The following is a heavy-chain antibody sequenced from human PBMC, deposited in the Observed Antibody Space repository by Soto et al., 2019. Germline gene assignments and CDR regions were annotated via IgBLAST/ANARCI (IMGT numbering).Heavy chain of an antibody. J-gene: IGHJ4*02. V-gene: IGHV4-59*08. D-gene: IGHD3-10*01. Sequence: SETLSPPCTFSGGPIRNYYWGWIRQSSGKGLEWIGYIYYSGYTKYNPSLQSRVSISVDTSRNQFSLKLTSVTAADTAIYYCTRVRNSGTSDYWGQGALVTVSS. CDR3: TRVRNSGTSDY. CDR2: IYYSGYT. CDR1: GGPIRNYY.